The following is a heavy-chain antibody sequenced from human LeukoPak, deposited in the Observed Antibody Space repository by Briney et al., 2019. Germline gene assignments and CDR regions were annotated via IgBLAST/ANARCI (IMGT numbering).Heavy chain of an antibody. V-gene: IGHV1-58*01. Sequence: SVKVSCMASGFTFTSSAVQWVRQARGQRLEWIGWIVVGSGNTNYAQKFQESVTITRDMSTSTAYMELSSLRSEDTAVYYCAAGYSSGWWCSGYFDYWGQGTLVTVSS. CDR3: AAGYSSGWWCSGYFDY. CDR2: IVVGSGNT. J-gene: IGHJ4*02. D-gene: IGHD6-19*01. CDR1: GFTFTSSA.